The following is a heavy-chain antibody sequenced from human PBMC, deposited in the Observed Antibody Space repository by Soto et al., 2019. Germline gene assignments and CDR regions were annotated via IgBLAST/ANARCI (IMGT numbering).Heavy chain of an antibody. CDR2: ISGSGGST. Sequence: GGSLRLSCAASGFTFSSYAMSWVRQAPGKGLEWVSAISGSGGSTYYADSVKGRFTISRDNSKNTLYLQMNSLRAEDTAVYYCAKPPRYRRIVGHYYYYGMDVWGQGTTVTVSS. D-gene: IGHD1-26*01. V-gene: IGHV3-23*01. CDR1: GFTFSSYA. J-gene: IGHJ6*02. CDR3: AKPPRYRRIVGHYYYYGMDV.